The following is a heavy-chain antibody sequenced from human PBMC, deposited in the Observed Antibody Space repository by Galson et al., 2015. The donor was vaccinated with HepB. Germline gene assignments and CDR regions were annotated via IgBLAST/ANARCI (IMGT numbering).Heavy chain of an antibody. Sequence: SLRLSCAASGFSVSSNYMTWVRQAPGKGLECVSVIYSGGRTYYADSVKGRFTISRDNSKNTLYLQMSSLRAEDTAVYYCARDRGGEGWFGQFCFDPWGQGTLVTVSS. D-gene: IGHD3-10*01. J-gene: IGHJ5*02. CDR2: IYSGGRT. CDR1: GFSVSSNY. V-gene: IGHV3-66*01. CDR3: ARDRGGEGWFGQFCFDP.